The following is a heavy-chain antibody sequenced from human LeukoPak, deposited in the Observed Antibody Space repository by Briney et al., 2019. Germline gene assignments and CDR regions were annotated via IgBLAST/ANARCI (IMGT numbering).Heavy chain of an antibody. D-gene: IGHD5-24*01. J-gene: IGHJ6*02. Sequence: GGSLRLSCAASGFTFSSYAMHWVRQAPGKGLGWVAVISYDGSNKYYADSVKGRFTISRDNSKNTLYLQMNSLRAEDTAVYYCARDQVRWLGLQSYYYGMDVWGQGTTVTVSS. CDR1: GFTFSSYA. CDR2: ISYDGSNK. CDR3: ARDQVRWLGLQSYYYGMDV. V-gene: IGHV3-30-3*01.